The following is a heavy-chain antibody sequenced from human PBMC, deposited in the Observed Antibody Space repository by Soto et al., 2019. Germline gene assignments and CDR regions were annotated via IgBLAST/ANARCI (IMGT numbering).Heavy chain of an antibody. CDR1: GGSISRYY. CDR2: ISYSGST. D-gene: IGHD1-1*01. J-gene: IGHJ4*02. Sequence: SETLSLTCTVSGGSISRYYWSWIRQSPGKGLEWIGYISYSGSTNYSPSLKSRVIMSVDTSKNQFSLKLSSVTAADTAVYYCAISKSRDGSDYWGQGTRVTVSS. CDR3: AISKSRDGSDY. V-gene: IGHV4-59*01.